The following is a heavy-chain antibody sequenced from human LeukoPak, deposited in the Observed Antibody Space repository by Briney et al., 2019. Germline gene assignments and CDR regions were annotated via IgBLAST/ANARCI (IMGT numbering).Heavy chain of an antibody. CDR2: INPNSGGT. J-gene: IGHJ4*02. Sequence: ASVKVSCKVSGYTLTELSMHWVRQAPGQGHEWMGWINPNSGGTNYAQKFQGRVTMTRDTSISTAYMELSRLRSDDTAVYYCARAHIVVVPAAMFDHWGQGTLVTVSS. D-gene: IGHD2-2*01. CDR3: ARAHIVVVPAAMFDH. CDR1: GYTLTELS. V-gene: IGHV1-2*02.